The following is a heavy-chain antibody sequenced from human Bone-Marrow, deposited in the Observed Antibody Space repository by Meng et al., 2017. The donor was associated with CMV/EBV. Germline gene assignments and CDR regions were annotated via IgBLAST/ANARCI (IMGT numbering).Heavy chain of an antibody. Sequence: GESLKISCAASGFTFSSYGMHWVRQAPGKGLEWVAFIRYDGSYKYYAGSVKGRFTISRDNSKNTLYLRMNSLRAEDTAVYYCAKDSGSAAIHGWYFDLWGRGTLVTVSS. J-gene: IGHJ2*01. V-gene: IGHV3-30*02. CDR1: GFTFSSYG. CDR2: IRYDGSYK. CDR3: AKDSGSAAIHGWYFDL. D-gene: IGHD2-2*02.